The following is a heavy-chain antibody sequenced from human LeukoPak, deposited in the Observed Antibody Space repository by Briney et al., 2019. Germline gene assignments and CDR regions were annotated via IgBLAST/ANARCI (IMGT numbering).Heavy chain of an antibody. CDR2: MKQDGREI. D-gene: IGHD6-19*01. J-gene: IGHJ4*02. CDR3: ARGGGSGRFGFAFDW. Sequence: PGGPLRLFCTPSGLTFNKYWMIWVRQAPGKGREWVANMKQDGREIYYVVSVKCRFPIYRETTKNSLSLLMNTLRSEDPAVYYGARGGGSGRFGFAFDWWGQGTLVTVSS. V-gene: IGHV3-7*01. CDR1: GLTFNKYW.